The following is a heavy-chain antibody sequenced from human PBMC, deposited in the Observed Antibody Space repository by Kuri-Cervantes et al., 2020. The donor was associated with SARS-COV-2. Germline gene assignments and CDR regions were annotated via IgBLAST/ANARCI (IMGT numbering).Heavy chain of an antibody. CDR2: IKQDGSEK. CDR1: GFTVSSYW. Sequence: GESLKISCAASGFTVSSYWMSWVRQAPGKGLEWVANIKQDGSEKYYVDSVKGRFTISRDNSKNTMYLEMNSLRAEDTAVYYCAKDDTYYEGSGKNYYYAMDVWGQGTTVTVSS. D-gene: IGHD3-10*01. CDR3: AKDDTYYEGSGKNYYYAMDV. J-gene: IGHJ6*02. V-gene: IGHV3-7*01.